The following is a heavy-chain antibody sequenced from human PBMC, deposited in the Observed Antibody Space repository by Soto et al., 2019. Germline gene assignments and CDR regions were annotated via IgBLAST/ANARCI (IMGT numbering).Heavy chain of an antibody. J-gene: IGHJ6*02. Sequence: EVQLVESGGGLVKPGGSLRLSCAASGFTFSNAWMSWVRQAPGKGLEWVGRIKSKTDGGTTDYAAPVKGRFTISRDDSKNTLYLQMNSLKNEDTAVYYCTTGEDSMVRGVTLYYYYYGMDVWGQGTTVTVSS. CDR3: TTGEDSMVRGVTLYYYYYGMDV. D-gene: IGHD3-10*01. V-gene: IGHV3-15*01. CDR1: GFTFSNAW. CDR2: IKSKTDGGTT.